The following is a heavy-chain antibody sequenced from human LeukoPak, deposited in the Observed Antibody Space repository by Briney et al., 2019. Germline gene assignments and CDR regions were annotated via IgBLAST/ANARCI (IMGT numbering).Heavy chain of an antibody. CDR3: ARGKQTWVYGDYPDY. V-gene: IGHV1-18*01. CDR2: ISAYNGNT. Sequence: GESLKISCKASGYTFTSYGISWVRQAPGQGLEWMGWISAYNGNTNYAQKVQGRVTMTTDTSTSTAYMELRSLRSDDTAVYYCARGKQTWVYGDYPDYWGQGTLVTVSS. D-gene: IGHD4-17*01. CDR1: GYTFTSYG. J-gene: IGHJ4*02.